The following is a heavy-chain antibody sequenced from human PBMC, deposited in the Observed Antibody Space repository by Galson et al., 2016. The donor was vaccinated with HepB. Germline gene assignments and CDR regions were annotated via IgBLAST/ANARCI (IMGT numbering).Heavy chain of an antibody. CDR2: ISGSGGST. D-gene: IGHD3-22*01. CDR3: TKDGDSTGYYYSKFN. Sequence: SLRLSCAASGFTFSDFGMHWVRQAPGKGLEWVSTISGSGGSTYYADSGKGRFTISRDKSKNTLYLQMNSPRAEDTAVYYCTKDGDSTGYYYSKFNWGQGTLVTVSS. CDR1: GFTFSDFG. J-gene: IGHJ4*02. V-gene: IGHV3-23*01.